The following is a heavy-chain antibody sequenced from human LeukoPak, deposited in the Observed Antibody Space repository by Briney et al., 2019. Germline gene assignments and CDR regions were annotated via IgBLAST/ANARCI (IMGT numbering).Heavy chain of an antibody. V-gene: IGHV3-23*01. J-gene: IGHJ4*02. Sequence: PGGSLRLSCAASGFTYSSCAMSWVRQAPGKGLEWVSTVRGSGGGTYYADSVKGRFTIPRDNSKNTLYLQMNSLRAEDTAVYYCAKEPATRWLATFDYWGQGTLVTVSS. CDR2: VRGSGGGT. CDR1: GFTYSSCA. CDR3: AKEPATRWLATFDY. D-gene: IGHD6-19*01.